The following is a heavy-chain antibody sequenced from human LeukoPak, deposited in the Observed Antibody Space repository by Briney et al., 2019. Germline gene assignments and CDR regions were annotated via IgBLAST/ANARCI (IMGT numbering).Heavy chain of an antibody. D-gene: IGHD3-22*01. CDR1: GFTFSSNA. CDR2: ISYDGNNK. J-gene: IGHJ6*02. Sequence: GSHLRLPSAAHGFTFSSNAKQRVRQAQGRGMEWVPVISYDGNNKYYADSVKGRFTISRDNSRNTLYLQMNSLRAEDTAVYYCARTHSSGYYNYYYYYGMDVWGQGTTVTVSS. CDR3: ARTHSSGYYNYYYYYGMDV. V-gene: IGHV3-30-3*01.